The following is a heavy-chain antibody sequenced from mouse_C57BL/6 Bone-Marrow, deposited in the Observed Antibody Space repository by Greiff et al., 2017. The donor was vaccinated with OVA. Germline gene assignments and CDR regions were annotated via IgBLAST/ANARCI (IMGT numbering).Heavy chain of an antibody. Sequence: QVQLKQPGAELVKPGASVKLSCKASGYTFTSYWMHWVKQRPGQGLEWIGMIHPNSGSTNYNEKFKSKATLTVDKSSSTAYMQLSSLTSEDSAVYYCARVYDGYYPWFAYWGQGTLVTVSA. CDR3: ARVYDGYYPWFAY. CDR2: IHPNSGST. V-gene: IGHV1-64*01. CDR1: GYTFTSYW. J-gene: IGHJ3*01. D-gene: IGHD2-3*01.